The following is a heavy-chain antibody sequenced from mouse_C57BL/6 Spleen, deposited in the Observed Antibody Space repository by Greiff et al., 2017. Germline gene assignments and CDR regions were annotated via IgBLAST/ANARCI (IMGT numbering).Heavy chain of an antibody. CDR1: GYSITSDY. Sequence: EVMLVESGPGLAKPSQTLSLTCSVTGYSITSDYWNWIRKFPGNKLEYMGYISYSGSTYYNPSLKSRISITRDTSKNQYYLQLNSVTTEGTATYYCARYQTAQPHYFDYWGQGTTLTVSS. D-gene: IGHD3-2*02. CDR3: ARYQTAQPHYFDY. CDR2: ISYSGST. J-gene: IGHJ2*01. V-gene: IGHV3-8*01.